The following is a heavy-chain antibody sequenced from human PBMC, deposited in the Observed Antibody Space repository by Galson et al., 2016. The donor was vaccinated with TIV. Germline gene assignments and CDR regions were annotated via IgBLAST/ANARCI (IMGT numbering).Heavy chain of an antibody. V-gene: IGHV5-51*01. CDR3: SRLGYCTGDNGLAYEAFAP. CDR2: IYPGDSDT. D-gene: IGHD2-8*02. Sequence: QSGAEVKEPGESLKISCKGSGYRFATSWIGWVRQMPGKGLEWMGIIYPGDSDTRYSRSFQGQVTISADKSTKTAYLQWRSLQASDTAMYYCSRLGYCTGDNGLAYEAFAPWGQGTMGTVSA. J-gene: IGHJ3*01. CDR1: GYRFATSW.